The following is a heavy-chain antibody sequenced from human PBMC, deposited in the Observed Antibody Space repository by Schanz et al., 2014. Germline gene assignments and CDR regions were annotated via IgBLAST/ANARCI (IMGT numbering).Heavy chain of an antibody. J-gene: IGHJ4*02. Sequence: EVQLVESGGGLVQPGGSLRLSCAGSGFTLSRYWMTWVRQAPGKGLEWVASVKQDGSEKYYVDSVKGRFTISRDNSKNTLYLQMNSLGVEDTAVYYCATPPPAYTTNWYTYSFVYWGQGTLVTVSS. V-gene: IGHV3-7*03. CDR2: VKQDGSEK. CDR3: ATPPPAYTTNWYTYSFVY. D-gene: IGHD3-16*01. CDR1: GFTLSRYW.